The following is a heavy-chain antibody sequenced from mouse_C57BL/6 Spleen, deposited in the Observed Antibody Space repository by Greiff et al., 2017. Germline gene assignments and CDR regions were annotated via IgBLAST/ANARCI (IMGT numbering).Heavy chain of an antibody. CDR3: AREDGNYVGAMDY. Sequence: EVQLQQSGPVLVKPGASVKMSCKASGYTFTDYYMNWVKQSHGKSLEWIGVINPYNGGTSYNQKFKGKATLTVDKSSSTAYMELNSLTSEDSAVYYCAREDGNYVGAMDYWGQGTSVTVSS. V-gene: IGHV1-19*01. CDR2: INPYNGGT. D-gene: IGHD2-1*01. J-gene: IGHJ4*01. CDR1: GYTFTDYY.